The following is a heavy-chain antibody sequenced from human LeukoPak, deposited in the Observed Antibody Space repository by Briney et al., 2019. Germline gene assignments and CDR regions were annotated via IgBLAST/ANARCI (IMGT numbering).Heavy chain of an antibody. J-gene: IGHJ4*02. CDR3: ARDSGYSGYFDY. Sequence: SSETLSLTCAVSAYSISNAHFWGWIRQPAGKGLEWIGRIYTSGSTNYNPSLKSRVTMSVDTSKNQFSLKLSSVTAADTAVYYCARDSGYSGYFDYWGQGTLVTVSS. V-gene: IGHV4-4*07. D-gene: IGHD2-15*01. CDR2: IYTSGST. CDR1: AYSISNAHF.